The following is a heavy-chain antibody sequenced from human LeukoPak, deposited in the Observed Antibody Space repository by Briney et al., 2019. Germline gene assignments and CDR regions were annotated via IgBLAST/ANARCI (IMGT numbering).Heavy chain of an antibody. CDR1: GFVLSSYG. V-gene: IGHV3-33*01. D-gene: IGHD5-18*01. CDR2: IWHDGSNK. J-gene: IGHJ4*02. Sequence: GGSLRLSYEASGFVLSSYGMHWVRQTPGKGLEWVAVIWHDGSNKHYRDSVKGRFTITRDNSLNILFLQMDSLRADDTAVYYCARIIINSGYSYGIDFWGQGTLVTVSS. CDR3: ARIIINSGYSYGIDF.